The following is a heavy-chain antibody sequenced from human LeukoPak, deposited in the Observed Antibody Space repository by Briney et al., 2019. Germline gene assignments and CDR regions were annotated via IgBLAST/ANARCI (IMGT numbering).Heavy chain of an antibody. V-gene: IGHV4-61*02. CDR1: GASISSGFYQ. CDR3: ARNLQY. Sequence: SETPSLTCTVSGASISSGFYQWSWIRQPAGKGLEWIGRIYTTGGTNYNPSLESRVTISEDTSKNQFSLTLTSVTAADTAVYYCARNLQYWGQGTLVTVSS. CDR2: IYTTGGT. J-gene: IGHJ1*01.